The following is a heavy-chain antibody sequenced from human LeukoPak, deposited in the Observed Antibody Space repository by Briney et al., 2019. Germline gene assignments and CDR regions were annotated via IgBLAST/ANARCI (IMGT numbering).Heavy chain of an antibody. CDR3: ARDRRWDLERGVVYFDY. Sequence: ASVKVSCKASGYTFTRYAFSWVRQAPGQGLEWLGWISAYNRNTIYAQKFQGRVTLTTDTPTSTAHMELGNLGPDDTAVYYCARDRRWDLERGVVYFDYWGQGTLVTVSS. CDR1: GYTFTRYA. J-gene: IGHJ4*02. CDR2: ISAYNRNT. V-gene: IGHV1-18*01. D-gene: IGHD4-23*01.